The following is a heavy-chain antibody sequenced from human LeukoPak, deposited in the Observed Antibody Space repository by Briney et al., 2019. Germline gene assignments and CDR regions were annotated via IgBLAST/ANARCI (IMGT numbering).Heavy chain of an antibody. CDR1: GFTFSSYG. V-gene: IGHV3-30*02. Sequence: GGSLRLSCAASGFTFSSYGMHWVRQAPGKGLEWVAFIPYDGRNQYFADSVKGRFTISRDISKNTLHLQMTSLRTEDTAVYYCAKDGTIFGVTYLDSWGQGTLVTVSS. CDR3: AKDGTIFGVTYLDS. D-gene: IGHD3-3*01. CDR2: IPYDGRNQ. J-gene: IGHJ4*02.